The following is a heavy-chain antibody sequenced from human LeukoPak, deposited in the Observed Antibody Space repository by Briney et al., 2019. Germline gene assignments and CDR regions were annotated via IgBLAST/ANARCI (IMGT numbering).Heavy chain of an antibody. J-gene: IGHJ3*02. CDR3: ARDRARLITGTTLGI. D-gene: IGHD1-20*01. CDR1: GYTFTGYY. V-gene: IGHV1-2*06. Sequence: ASVKVSCKAPGYTFTGYYMHWVRQAPGQGLEWMGRINPNSGGTNYAQKFQGRVTMTRDTSISTAYMELSRLRSDDTAVYYCARDRARLITGTTLGIWGQGTMVTVSS. CDR2: INPNSGGT.